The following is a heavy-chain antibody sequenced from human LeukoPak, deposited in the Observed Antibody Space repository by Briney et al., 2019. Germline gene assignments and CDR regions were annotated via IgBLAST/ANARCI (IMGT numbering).Heavy chain of an antibody. CDR2: IGPGGGNK. CDR1: GFTFSNFG. V-gene: IGHV3-21*01. Sequence: GGSLRLSCAASGFTFSNFGMNWVRQAPGKGLQWVSGIGPGGGNKYYADSLKGRFTISRDNAKNSLYLQMNSLRVDDTAVYYCARVAGYWGQGTLVTVSS. CDR3: ARVAGY. J-gene: IGHJ4*02.